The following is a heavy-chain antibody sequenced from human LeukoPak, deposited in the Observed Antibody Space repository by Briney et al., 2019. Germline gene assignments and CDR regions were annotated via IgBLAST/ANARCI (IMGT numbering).Heavy chain of an antibody. CDR2: ISYDGGNK. D-gene: IGHD4-23*01. CDR3: AKDRWRPPVAVAVVPDY. Sequence: GRSLRLSCAASGFTFSSYGMHWVRQAPGKGLEWVAVISYDGGNKYYADSVKGRFTISRDNSKNTLYLQMNSLRAEDTAVYYCAKDRWRPPVAVAVVPDYWGQGTLVTVSS. CDR1: GFTFSSYG. V-gene: IGHV3-30*18. J-gene: IGHJ4*02.